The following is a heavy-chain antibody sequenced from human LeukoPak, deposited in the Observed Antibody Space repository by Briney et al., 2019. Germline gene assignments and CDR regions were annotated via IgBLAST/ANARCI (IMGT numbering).Heavy chain of an antibody. CDR3: ATGIQLWLN. Sequence: ASVKVSCKGSGYTLTELSMHWVRQGPGQGLEWMGGFDPEDGETIYAQKFQGRVTMTEDTSTDTAYMELSTLRSEDTAVYYCATGIQLWLNWGQGTLVTVSS. V-gene: IGHV1-24*01. J-gene: IGHJ4*02. CDR2: FDPEDGET. CDR1: GYTLTELS. D-gene: IGHD5-18*01.